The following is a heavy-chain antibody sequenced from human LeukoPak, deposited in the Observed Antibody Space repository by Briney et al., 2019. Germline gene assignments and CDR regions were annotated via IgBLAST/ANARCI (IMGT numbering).Heavy chain of an antibody. CDR1: GDSITGYY. CDR2: IYHSGDT. D-gene: IGHD5-12*01. J-gene: IGHJ4*02. CDR3: ARIITSGYYYFDY. Sequence: SETLSLTCSVSGDSITGYYWGWIRQTPGKGLEWIGSIYHSGDTYYNPSLKSRVTISVDTSKSQFSLKLSSVTAADTAVYYCARIITSGYYYFDYWGQGTLVTVSS. V-gene: IGHV4-38-2*02.